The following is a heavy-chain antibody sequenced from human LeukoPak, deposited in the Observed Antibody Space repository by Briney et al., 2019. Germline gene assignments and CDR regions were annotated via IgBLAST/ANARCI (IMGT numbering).Heavy chain of an antibody. D-gene: IGHD3-10*01. CDR1: GYTFTSYG. V-gene: IGHV1-18*01. CDR3: AREVTMVRGGPYYYGMDV. Sequence: ASVKVSCKASGYTFTSYGISWVRQAPGQGLEWMGWISAYNGNTNYAQKLQGRVTMTTDTSTSTAYMELRSLRPDDTAVYYCAREVTMVRGGPYYYGMDVWGQGTTVTVSS. J-gene: IGHJ6*02. CDR2: ISAYNGNT.